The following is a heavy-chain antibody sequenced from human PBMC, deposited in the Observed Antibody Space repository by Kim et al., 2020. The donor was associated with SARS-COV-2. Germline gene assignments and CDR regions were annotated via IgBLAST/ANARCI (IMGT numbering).Heavy chain of an antibody. CDR2: IYYTGST. CDR1: GGSISRYY. D-gene: IGHD3-22*01. V-gene: IGHV4-59*08. Sequence: SETLSLTCTVSGGSISRYYWSWIRQPPGKGLEWIGYIYYTGSTKYNPSLKSRVTISVDTSKNQFSLKLSSVTAADTAVYYCARHLLVYDSSGLFDYWGQG. CDR3: ARHLLVYDSSGLFDY. J-gene: IGHJ4*02.